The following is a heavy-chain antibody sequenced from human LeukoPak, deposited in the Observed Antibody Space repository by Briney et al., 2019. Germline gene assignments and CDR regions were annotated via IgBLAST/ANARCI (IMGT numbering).Heavy chain of an antibody. V-gene: IGHV3-7*03. D-gene: IGHD3-10*01. J-gene: IGHJ4*02. CDR3: ARELSRTGAFDY. CDR2: INEAGVEK. Sequence: GGSLRLSCEATECTFSSYWMNLVRHPPGQVLEWVANINEAGVEKYHVDSVKGRFTIFRDNAKNSLYLQMNNLRAEDTAVYYCARELSRTGAFDYWGQGTLVTVSS. CDR1: ECTFSSYW.